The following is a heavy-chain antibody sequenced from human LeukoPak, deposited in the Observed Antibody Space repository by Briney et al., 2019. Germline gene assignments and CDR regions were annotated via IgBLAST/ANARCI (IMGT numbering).Heavy chain of an antibody. D-gene: IGHD5-18*01. J-gene: IGHJ4*02. Sequence: PGGSLRLSCAASGFTFSSFAMSWVRQAPGKGLEWVSAISGSGGSTYYADSVKGRFTISRDNSKNTLYLQMSSLRAEDTAVYYCAKGRRGYSYDFDYWGQGTLVTVSS. CDR2: ISGSGGST. CDR1: GFTFSSFA. V-gene: IGHV3-23*01. CDR3: AKGRRGYSYDFDY.